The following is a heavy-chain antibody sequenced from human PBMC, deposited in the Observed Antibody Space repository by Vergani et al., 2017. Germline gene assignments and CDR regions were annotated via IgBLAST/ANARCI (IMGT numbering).Heavy chain of an antibody. CDR3: ARGGLRYSSGHRGEYHY. V-gene: IGHV4-34*01. D-gene: IGHD6-25*01. CDR1: GGSFSGYY. CDR2: INPSGST. J-gene: IGHJ4*02. Sequence: QVQLQQWGAGLLKPSETLSLTCAVYGGSFSGYYWSWIRQPPGKGLGWIGEINPSGSTNYNPSLKSRVTISVDTAKNQFSLKLSSVTAADKAVYYCARGGLRYSSGHRGEYHYWGQGTLVTVSS.